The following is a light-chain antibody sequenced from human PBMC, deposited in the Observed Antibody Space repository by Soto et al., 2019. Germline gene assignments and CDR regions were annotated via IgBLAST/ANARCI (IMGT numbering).Light chain of an antibody. CDR1: QSISSW. CDR3: QQHSNWPPIT. V-gene: IGKV1-5*03. J-gene: IGKJ5*01. CDR2: KAS. Sequence: DIQLTQSPSTLSASLGDRLTLTCRASQSISSWLAWYQQKPGKAPKLLIYKASSLESGVPSRFSGSGSGTDFTLTISSLEPEDFAVYYCQQHSNWPPITFGQGTRLEIK.